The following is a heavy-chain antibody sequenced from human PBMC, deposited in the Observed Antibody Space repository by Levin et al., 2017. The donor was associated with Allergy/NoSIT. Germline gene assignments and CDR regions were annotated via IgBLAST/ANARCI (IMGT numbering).Heavy chain of an antibody. D-gene: IGHD2-15*01. Sequence: LSLTCAASGFTFSSYGMHWIRQAPGKGLEWVAVISYDWSNKDYADSVKGRFTISSDNSKNTLHLQMNSLRAEDTAVYYCATPGGYCSGGASHTFDYWGLGTLVTVSS. CDR3: ATPGGYCSGGASHTFDY. CDR1: GFTFSSYG. J-gene: IGHJ4*02. CDR2: ISYDWSNK. V-gene: IGHV3-30*03.